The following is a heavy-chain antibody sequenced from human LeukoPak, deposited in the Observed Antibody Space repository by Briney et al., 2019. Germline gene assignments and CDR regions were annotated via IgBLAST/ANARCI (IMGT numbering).Heavy chain of an antibody. V-gene: IGHV4-31*03. D-gene: IGHD3-10*01. CDR3: ARDLSGSGRDYYGMDV. J-gene: IGHJ6*04. CDR1: GGSISSGGYY. Sequence: PSQTLSLTCTVSGGSISSGGYYWSWIRPHPGKGLEWIGYIYYSGSTYYNPSLKSRVTISVDTSKNQFSLKLGSVTAADTAVYYCARDLSGSGRDYYGMDVWGKGTTVTVCS. CDR2: IYYSGST.